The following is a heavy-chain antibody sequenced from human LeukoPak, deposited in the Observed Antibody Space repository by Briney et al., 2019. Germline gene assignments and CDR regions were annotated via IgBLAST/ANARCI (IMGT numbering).Heavy chain of an antibody. V-gene: IGHV1-2*06. CDR3: ARGAAVGQTRDY. J-gene: IGHJ4*02. Sequence: ASVKVSCKASGYTFTSYYMHWVRQAPGQGLKWMGRINPNSGVANYAQKFQGRVTMTRDTSISTAYMELSSLTSDDTAVYYCARGAAVGQTRDYWGQGTLVTVSS. CDR1: GYTFTSYY. D-gene: IGHD6-13*01. CDR2: INPNSGVA.